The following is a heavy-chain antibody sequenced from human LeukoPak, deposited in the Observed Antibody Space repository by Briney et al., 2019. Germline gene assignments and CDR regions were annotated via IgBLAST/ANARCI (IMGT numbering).Heavy chain of an antibody. CDR2: IYYTGST. CDR1: SGSIGSYY. CDR3: ARVVDYSNYGGYY. D-gene: IGHD4-11*01. V-gene: IGHV4-59*12. Sequence: SETLSLTCTVSSGSIGSYYWSWIRQPPGKGLEWIGYIYYTGSTDYNPSLKSRVTISVDTSKNQFSLKLSSVTAADTAVYYCARVVDYSNYGGYYWGQGTLVTVSS. J-gene: IGHJ4*02.